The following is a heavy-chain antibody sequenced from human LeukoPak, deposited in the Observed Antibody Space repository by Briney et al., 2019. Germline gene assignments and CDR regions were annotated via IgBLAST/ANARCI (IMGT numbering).Heavy chain of an antibody. CDR2: IYYSGST. Sequence: SETLSLTCAVYGGSFSGYYWSWIRQPPGKGLEWIGYIYYSGSTNYNPSLKSRVTISVDTSKNQFSLKLSSATAADTAVYYCARSDYDFLYYGMDVWGQGTTVTVSS. D-gene: IGHD3-3*01. CDR1: GGSFSGYY. J-gene: IGHJ6*02. V-gene: IGHV4-59*08. CDR3: ARSDYDFLYYGMDV.